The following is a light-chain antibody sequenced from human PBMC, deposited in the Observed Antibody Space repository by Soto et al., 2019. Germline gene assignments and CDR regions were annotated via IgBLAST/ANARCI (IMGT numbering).Light chain of an antibody. Sequence: QSALTQPASVSGSPGQSITISCTGTSSDVGGYNFVSWYQQHPGKAPKLMIYEVSNRPSGVSNRFSGSKSGNTASLTISGLQAEEEADYYCSSFTSGSTLFGTGTKLTVL. J-gene: IGLJ1*01. CDR1: SSDVGGYNF. CDR2: EVS. V-gene: IGLV2-14*01. CDR3: SSFTSGSTL.